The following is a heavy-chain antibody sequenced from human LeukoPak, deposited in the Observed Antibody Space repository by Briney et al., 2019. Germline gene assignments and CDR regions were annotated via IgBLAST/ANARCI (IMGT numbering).Heavy chain of an antibody. CDR3: ARERGYSGSGYNWFDP. J-gene: IGHJ5*02. D-gene: IGHD5-12*01. V-gene: IGHV6-1*01. CDR2: TYYRSKWYN. Sequence: SQTLSLTCAISGDSVTSNSAAWNWIRQSPSRGLEWLGRTYYRSKWYNDYAVSVNSRITINPHTSKNQFSLQLNSVTPEDTAVYYCARERGYSGSGYNWFDPWGQGTLVTVSS. CDR1: GDSVTSNSAA.